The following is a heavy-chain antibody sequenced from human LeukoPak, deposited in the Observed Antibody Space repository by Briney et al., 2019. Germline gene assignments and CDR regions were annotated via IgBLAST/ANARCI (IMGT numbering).Heavy chain of an antibody. V-gene: IGHV3-43*01. D-gene: IGHD3-10*02. CDR1: GFTFDDYT. J-gene: IGHJ6*04. CDR2: ISGDGGST. Sequence: GGSLRLSCAASGFTFDDYTIHWVRHVPGKGLEWVSLISGDGGSTYYADSVKGRFTISRDNAKNSLYLQMNSLRAEDTAVYYCAELGITMIGGVWGKGTTVTISS. CDR3: AELGITMIGGV.